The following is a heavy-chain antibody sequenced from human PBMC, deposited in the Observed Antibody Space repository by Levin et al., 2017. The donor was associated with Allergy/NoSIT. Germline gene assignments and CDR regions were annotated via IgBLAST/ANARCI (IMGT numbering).Heavy chain of an antibody. J-gene: IGHJ3*02. CDR2: ISSSGSTI. V-gene: IGHV3-48*01. D-gene: IGHD3-10*01. CDR3: ARGLLWFGELLLGAFDI. Sequence: GGSLRLSCASSGFTFSSHSMNWVRQAPGKGLEWVSYISSSGSTIYYADSVKGRFTISRDNAKNSLYLQMNSLRAEDTAEYYCARGLLWFGELLLGAFDIWGQGTMVTVSS. CDR1: GFTFSSHS.